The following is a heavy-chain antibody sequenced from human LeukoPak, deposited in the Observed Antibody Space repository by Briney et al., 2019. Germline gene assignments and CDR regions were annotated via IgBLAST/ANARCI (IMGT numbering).Heavy chain of an antibody. D-gene: IGHD5-12*01. CDR2: IYTSGST. V-gene: IGHV4-4*07. CDR1: GGSISSYY. CDR3: ARGNSDYDDNWFDP. J-gene: IGHJ5*02. Sequence: SETLSLTCTVSGGSISSYYWSWIRQPAGKGLEWIGRIYTSGSTNHNPSLKSRVTMSVDTSKNQFSLKLSSVTAADTAIYYCARGNSDYDDNWFDPWGQGTLVTVSS.